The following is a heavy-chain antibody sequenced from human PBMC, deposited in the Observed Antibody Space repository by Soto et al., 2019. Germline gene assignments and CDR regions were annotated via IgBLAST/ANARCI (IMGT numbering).Heavy chain of an antibody. D-gene: IGHD3-16*01. Sequence: SQTLSLTCVISGDSVSSNSAAWNWIRQSPSRGLEWLGRTYYRSKWYNDYAVSVKSRITINPDTSKNQFSLQLNSVTPEDTAVYYCARDRRGILYYYYYGMDVWGQGTTVTVSS. J-gene: IGHJ6*02. CDR3: ARDRRGILYYYYYGMDV. CDR2: TYYRSKWYN. CDR1: GDSVSSNSAA. V-gene: IGHV6-1*01.